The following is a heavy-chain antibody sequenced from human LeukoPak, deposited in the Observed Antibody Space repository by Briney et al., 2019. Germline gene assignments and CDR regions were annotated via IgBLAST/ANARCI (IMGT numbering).Heavy chain of an antibody. CDR3: ASREIGAAGTLDY. CDR2: ISYDGSDK. D-gene: IGHD6-13*01. CDR1: GFTFNRYS. V-gene: IGHV3-30-3*01. J-gene: IGHJ4*02. Sequence: PGGSLRLSCAVSGFTFNRYSMHWVRQAPGKGLEWVAVISYDGSDKYYADSVKGRFTISRDNSKNTLYVQMNSLRAEDTAVYYCASREIGAAGTLDYWGQGTLVTVSS.